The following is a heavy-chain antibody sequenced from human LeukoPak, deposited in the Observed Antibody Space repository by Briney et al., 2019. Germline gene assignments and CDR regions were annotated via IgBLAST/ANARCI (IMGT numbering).Heavy chain of an antibody. CDR2: INHSGST. CDR1: GGSFSGYY. J-gene: IGHJ4*02. V-gene: IGHV4-34*01. Sequence: PSETLSLTCAVYGGSFSGYYWSWIRQPPGKGLEWIGEINHSGSTNYNPSLKSRVTISVGTSKNQFSLKLNSVTAADTAVYYCARSRDSSSWYYFDWWGQGTLVTVSS. D-gene: IGHD6-13*01. CDR3: ARSRDSSSWYYFDW.